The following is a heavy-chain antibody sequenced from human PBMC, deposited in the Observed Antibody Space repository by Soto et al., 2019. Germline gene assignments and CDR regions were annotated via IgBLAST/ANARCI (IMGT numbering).Heavy chain of an antibody. Sequence: SETLSLTCTVSGGSISSGGYSWSWIRQPPGKGLEWIGYIYHSGSTYYNPSLKSRVTISVDRSKNQFSLKLSSVTAADTAVYYCAGYSSSSKTSDYNWFDPWGQGTLVTVSS. CDR2: IYHSGST. D-gene: IGHD6-6*01. V-gene: IGHV4-30-2*01. J-gene: IGHJ5*02. CDR3: AGYSSSSKTSDYNWFDP. CDR1: GGSISSGGYS.